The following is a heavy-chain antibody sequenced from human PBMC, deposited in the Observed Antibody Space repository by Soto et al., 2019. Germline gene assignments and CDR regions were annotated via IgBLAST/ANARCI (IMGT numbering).Heavy chain of an antibody. J-gene: IGHJ4*02. Sequence: PSETLSLTCTVSGGSVSSGRNYWSWIRQPPGKGLEWIGYIFYTGSTNYSPSLQSRVTISVDTSNNQFSLRLTSVTAADTAIYYCARAVGYCSSTGCYNFGIDNWGQGTL. CDR3: ARAVGYCSSTGCYNFGIDN. CDR1: GGSVSSGRNY. V-gene: IGHV4-61*01. D-gene: IGHD2-2*02. CDR2: IFYTGST.